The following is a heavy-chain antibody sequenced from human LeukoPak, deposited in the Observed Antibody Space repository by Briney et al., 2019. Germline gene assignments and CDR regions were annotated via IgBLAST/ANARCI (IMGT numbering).Heavy chain of an antibody. D-gene: IGHD6-13*01. Sequence: ASVKISCKASGGTFSSYAISWVRQAPGQRLEWMGGIIPIFGTANYAQKFQGRVTITADESTSTAYMELSSLRSEDAAVYYCARHKRYIAAAGTVWFDPWGQGTLVTVSS. J-gene: IGHJ5*02. CDR3: ARHKRYIAAAGTVWFDP. V-gene: IGHV1-69*13. CDR1: GGTFSSYA. CDR2: IIPIFGTA.